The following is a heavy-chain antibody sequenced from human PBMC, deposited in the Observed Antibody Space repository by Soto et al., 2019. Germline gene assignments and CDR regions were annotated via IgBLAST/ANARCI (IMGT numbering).Heavy chain of an antibody. CDR3: AAEYGANSA. CDR2: IIPILGIA. D-gene: IGHD4-17*01. V-gene: IGHV1-69*02. CDR1: GGTFSSYT. Sequence: QVQLVQSGAEVKKPGSSVKVSCMASGGTFSSYTINWVRQAPGQGLEWMGRIIPILGIANYAQRSQXXXTXXADKSTGTAYMELSSLRSEDTAVYYCAAEYGANSAWGQGTLVTVSS. J-gene: IGHJ4*02.